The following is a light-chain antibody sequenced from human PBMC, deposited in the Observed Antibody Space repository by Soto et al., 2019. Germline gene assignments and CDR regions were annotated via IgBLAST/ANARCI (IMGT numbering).Light chain of an antibody. Sequence: DIQMTQSPSTLSASVGDRVTITCRASQSISSWLAWYQQKPGKAPKLLIYKESSLESGVTSRFSGSGSGTEFTLTISSLQPDDFATYYCQQYNSYSRTFGQGTKLEIK. V-gene: IGKV1-5*03. CDR2: KES. J-gene: IGKJ2*01. CDR1: QSISSW. CDR3: QQYNSYSRT.